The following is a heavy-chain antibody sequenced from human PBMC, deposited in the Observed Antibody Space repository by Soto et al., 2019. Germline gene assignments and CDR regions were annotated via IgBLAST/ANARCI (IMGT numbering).Heavy chain of an antibody. CDR3: AKEFFDSSGFYPSLDALDI. D-gene: IGHD3-22*01. J-gene: IGHJ3*02. CDR1: GFTLGTYG. CDR2: ISNDGGDK. V-gene: IGHV3-30*18. Sequence: QVQLAESGGGVVQPGRSLTLTCAASGFTLGTYGMHWVRQAPGKGLEWVAVISNDGGDKYYSDSVMGRFTISRDNTKKTLFLQMKSLRAEDTAVYFSAKEFFDSSGFYPSLDALDIWGQGTVVTVSS.